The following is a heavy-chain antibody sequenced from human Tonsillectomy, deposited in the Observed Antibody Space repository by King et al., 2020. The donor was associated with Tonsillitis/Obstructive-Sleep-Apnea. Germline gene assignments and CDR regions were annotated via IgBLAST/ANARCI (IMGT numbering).Heavy chain of an antibody. Sequence: QLVQSGGGVVRPGGSLRLSCAASGFTFDDYGMSWVRQAPRKGLEGGSGINLNGGSTGYAESGKGRFTISRDNAKNSLYLQMNSLRAEDTALYYCARLGYCSSTSCPPTGYYYYMDVWGKGTTVTVSS. V-gene: IGHV3-20*04. J-gene: IGHJ6*03. CDR2: INLNGGST. D-gene: IGHD2-2*01. CDR3: ARLGYCSSTSCPPTGYYYYMDV. CDR1: GFTFDDYG.